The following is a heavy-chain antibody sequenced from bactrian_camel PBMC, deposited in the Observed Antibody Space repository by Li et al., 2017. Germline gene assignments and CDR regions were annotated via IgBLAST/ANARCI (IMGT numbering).Heavy chain of an antibody. CDR1: GLTVVNSD. Sequence: QVQLVESGGGSVQAGEALILTCTVSGLTVVNSDMGWYRQAPGKEREGIAGIDIMGSTGYADSVKGRFTVSQDNGKKTLYLQMSNLKPEDTGEYYCATGEMGFCSASWAVNDWGQGTQVTVS. CDR2: IDIMGST. D-gene: IGHD1*01. CDR3: ATGEMGFCSASWAVND. J-gene: IGHJ4*01. V-gene: IGHV3S55*01.